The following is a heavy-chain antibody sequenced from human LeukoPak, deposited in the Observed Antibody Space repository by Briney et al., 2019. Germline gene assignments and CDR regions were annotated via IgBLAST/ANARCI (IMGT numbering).Heavy chain of an antibody. CDR2: ISSDSRYI. CDR3: AKDRCSNGIGCYYYYMDV. J-gene: IGHJ6*03. V-gene: IGHV3-21*01. Sequence: PGGSLRLSCAPSGFTFSAYTMNWVRQAPGKGLDWVSSISSDSRYILYADSLKGRFTISRDNAKNSLYLQMNSLRAEDTAVYYCAKDRCSNGIGCYYYYMDVWGKGTTVTISS. CDR1: GFTFSAYT. D-gene: IGHD2-8*01.